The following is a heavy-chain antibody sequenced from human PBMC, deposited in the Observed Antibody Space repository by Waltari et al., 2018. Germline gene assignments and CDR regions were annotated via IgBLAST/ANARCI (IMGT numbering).Heavy chain of an antibody. CDR2: IYHSGST. Sequence: QVQLQESGPGLVKPSETLSLTCAVSGYSISSGYYWGWIRQPPGKGLEWIGSIYHSGSTYYTPSLKSRVTISVDTSKNQFSLKLSSVTAADTAVYYCARVSGGEQLVPFDYWGQGTLVTVSS. J-gene: IGHJ4*02. CDR3: ARVSGGEQLVPFDY. CDR1: GYSISSGYY. D-gene: IGHD6-6*01. V-gene: IGHV4-38-2*01.